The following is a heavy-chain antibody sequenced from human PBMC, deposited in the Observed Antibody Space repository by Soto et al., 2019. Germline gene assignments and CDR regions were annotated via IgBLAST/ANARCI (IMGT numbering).Heavy chain of an antibody. D-gene: IGHD3-10*01. V-gene: IGHV4-34*09. CDR3: ARDVGIWFGELSSSANYYYGMDV. CDR2: INHSGST. J-gene: IGHJ6*02. Sequence: PSDTLSLTCAVYGGSFSGYYWIWIRQPPGKGLEWIGEINHSGSTNYNPSLKSRATISADTSQNQFSLKLNSVTAADTAVYYCARDVGIWFGELSSSANYYYGMDVWGQGTTVTVSS. CDR1: GGSFSGYY.